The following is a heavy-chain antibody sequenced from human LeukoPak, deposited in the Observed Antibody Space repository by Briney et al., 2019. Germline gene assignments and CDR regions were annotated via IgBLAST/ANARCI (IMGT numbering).Heavy chain of an antibody. Sequence: GGSLRLSCAASGFTFSCYGMHWVRQAPGKGLEWVAVIWYDGSNKYYADSVKGRFTISRDNSKNTLYLQMNSLRAEDTAVYYCATTLYSSGWYPSFDYWGQGTLVTVSS. D-gene: IGHD6-19*01. CDR1: GFTFSCYG. V-gene: IGHV3-33*01. CDR2: IWYDGSNK. J-gene: IGHJ4*02. CDR3: ATTLYSSGWYPSFDY.